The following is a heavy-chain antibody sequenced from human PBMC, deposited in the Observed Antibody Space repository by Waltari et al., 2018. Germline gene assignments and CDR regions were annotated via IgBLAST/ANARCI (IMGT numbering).Heavy chain of an antibody. D-gene: IGHD5-12*01. V-gene: IGHV4-34*01. CDR2: INHSGST. CDR3: ARGRVGMATIIGYQEHYGMDV. Sequence: QVQLQQWGAGLLKPSETLSLTCAVYGGSFSGYYWRWIRQPPGQGLGWIGEINHSGSTNYNPSLKSRVTISVDTSKNQFSLKLSSVTAADTAVYYCARGRVGMATIIGYQEHYGMDVWGQGTTVTVSS. J-gene: IGHJ6*02. CDR1: GGSFSGYY.